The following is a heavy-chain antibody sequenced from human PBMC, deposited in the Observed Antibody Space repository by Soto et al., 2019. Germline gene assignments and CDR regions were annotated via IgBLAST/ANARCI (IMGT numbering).Heavy chain of an antibody. Sequence: QVQLVESGGGVVQPGRSLRLSCAASGFTFSSYGMHWVRQAPGKGLEWVAVISYDGSNKYYEDSVKGRFTISRDNSKNALYLQLNSLRAEDTAVYYCAKEGASDLGELSLGGYWGQGKLVTVAS. D-gene: IGHD3-16*02. CDR1: GFTFSSYG. J-gene: IGHJ4*02. V-gene: IGHV3-30*18. CDR2: ISYDGSNK. CDR3: AKEGASDLGELSLGGY.